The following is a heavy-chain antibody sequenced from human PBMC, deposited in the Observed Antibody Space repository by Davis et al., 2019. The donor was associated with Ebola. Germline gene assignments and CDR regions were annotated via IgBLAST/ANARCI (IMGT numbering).Heavy chain of an antibody. Sequence: MPSETLSLTCTVSGGSISSYYWSWIRQPPGKGLEWIGYIYYSGSTNYNPSLKSRVTISVDTSKNQFSLKLSSVTAADTAVYYCARVWDCTNGVCYYYYGMDVWGQGTTVTVSS. CDR2: IYYSGST. CDR1: GGSISSYY. J-gene: IGHJ6*02. CDR3: ARVWDCTNGVCYYYYGMDV. V-gene: IGHV4-59*01. D-gene: IGHD2-8*01.